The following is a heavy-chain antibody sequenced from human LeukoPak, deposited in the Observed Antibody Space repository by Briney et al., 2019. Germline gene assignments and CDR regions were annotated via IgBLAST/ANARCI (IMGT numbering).Heavy chain of an antibody. CDR3: ARGRPQSSVYDY. D-gene: IGHD5-24*01. CDR1: GFILSTTF. CDR2: IVTDGSA. Sequence: GGSLRLSCAASGFILSTTFLTWVRQAPGKGLEWGSVIVTDGSAFYSDSVQGRFTISRDSSKNTLYLQMNSLRAEEPAVSYCARGRPQSSVYDYWGQGTLVTVSS. J-gene: IGHJ4*02. V-gene: IGHV3-53*01.